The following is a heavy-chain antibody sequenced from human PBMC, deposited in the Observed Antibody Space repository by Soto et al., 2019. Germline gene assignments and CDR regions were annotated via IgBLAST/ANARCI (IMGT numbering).Heavy chain of an antibody. CDR2: IYHSGST. J-gene: IGHJ5*02. V-gene: IGHV4-61*01. Sequence: QVQLQESGPGLVKPSETLSLTCTVSGGSVSSGSYYWGWIRQPPGKGLEWIGYIYHSGSTNYNPALKGRVTISVDTSKNQFSLSLTSVTAADTAVYYWARLSAAWFDPWGQGTLVTVAS. CDR1: GGSVSSGSYY. D-gene: IGHD6-19*01. CDR3: ARLSAAWFDP.